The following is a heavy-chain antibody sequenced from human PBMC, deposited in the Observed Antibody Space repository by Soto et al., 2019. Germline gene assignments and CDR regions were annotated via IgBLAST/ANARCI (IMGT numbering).Heavy chain of an antibody. CDR2: VYNSGGT. J-gene: IGHJ4*02. D-gene: IGHD6-13*01. Sequence: QVQLQESGPGLVKPSETLSLTCTVSGGSISSSYWSWIRQPPGKGLEWIGYVYNSGGTNYNPSLMSRVPISVDTSKTQFSLKLSSVTAADTAMYFCAGASSSSWAEFDCWGQGTLVTVSS. V-gene: IGHV4-59*01. CDR1: GGSISSSY. CDR3: AGASSSSWAEFDC.